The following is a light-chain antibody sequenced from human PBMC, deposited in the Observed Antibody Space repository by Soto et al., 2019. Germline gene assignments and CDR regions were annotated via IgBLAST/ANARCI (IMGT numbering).Light chain of an antibody. CDR2: DAS. CDR3: QQFNSYPYT. V-gene: IGKV1-13*02. Sequence: AIQLTQSPSSLSASVGDRVNITCRASQGINSALAWYQQKPGKAPKLLIYDASSLESGVPSRFSGSGSGTDFTLTISSLQPEDFATYYCQQFNSYPYTFGQGTKLEIK. CDR1: QGINSA. J-gene: IGKJ2*01.